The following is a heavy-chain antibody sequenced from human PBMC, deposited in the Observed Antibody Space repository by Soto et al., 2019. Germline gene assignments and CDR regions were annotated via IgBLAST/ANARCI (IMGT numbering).Heavy chain of an antibody. CDR2: INPNSGGT. Sequence: ASVKVSCKASGYTFTGYYMHWVRQAPGQGLEWMGWINPNSGGTNYAQKFQGRVTMTRDTSISTAYMELSRLRSDDTAVYYCARGRNRAVPAATGDYWGQGTLVTVYS. CDR1: GYTFTGYY. V-gene: IGHV1-2*02. J-gene: IGHJ4*02. CDR3: ARGRNRAVPAATGDY. D-gene: IGHD2-2*01.